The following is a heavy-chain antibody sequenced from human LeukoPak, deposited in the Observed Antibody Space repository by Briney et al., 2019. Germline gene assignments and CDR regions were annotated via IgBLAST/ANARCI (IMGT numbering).Heavy chain of an antibody. CDR3: AKEFLDTATPEELGY. CDR1: GFTFSSYA. CDR2: ISGSGGST. D-gene: IGHD5-18*01. V-gene: IGHV3-23*01. Sequence: AGGSLRLSCAASGFTFSSYAMSWVRQAPGKGLEWVSAISGSGGSTYYADSVKGRITISRDNSKNTLYLQMNSLRAEDTAVYYCAKEFLDTATPEELGYWGQGTLVTVSS. J-gene: IGHJ4*02.